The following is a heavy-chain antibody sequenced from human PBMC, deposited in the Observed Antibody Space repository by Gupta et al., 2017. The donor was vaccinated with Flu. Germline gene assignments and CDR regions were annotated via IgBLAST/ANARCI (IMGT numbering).Heavy chain of an antibody. J-gene: IGHJ6*02. CDR1: GFSLSNARMG. Sequence: QVTLKESGPVLVKPTETLTLTCTVSGFSLSNARMGVSWIRQPPGKALAWLAHIFSNDEKSYSTSLKSRLTISKDTSKSQVVLTMTNMDPVDTATYYCARILYSSSSVLRSSSWYGKYYYYYGMDVWGQGTTVTVSS. V-gene: IGHV2-26*01. D-gene: IGHD6-13*01. CDR2: IFSNDEK. CDR3: ARILYSSSSVLRSSSWYGKYYYYYGMDV.